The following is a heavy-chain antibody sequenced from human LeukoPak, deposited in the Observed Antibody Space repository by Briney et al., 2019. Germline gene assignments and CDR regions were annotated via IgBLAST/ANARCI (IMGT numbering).Heavy chain of an antibody. Sequence: SKTLSLTCTVSGGSVSSGSYYWSWIRQPPGKGLEWIGYIYYSGSTNYNPSLKSRVTISVDTSKNQFSLKLSSVTAADTAVYYCARGRTLIGYYGSGSSGWFDPWGQGTLVTVSS. CDR1: GGSVSSGSYY. CDR2: IYYSGST. D-gene: IGHD3-10*01. V-gene: IGHV4-61*01. J-gene: IGHJ5*02. CDR3: ARGRTLIGYYGSGSSGWFDP.